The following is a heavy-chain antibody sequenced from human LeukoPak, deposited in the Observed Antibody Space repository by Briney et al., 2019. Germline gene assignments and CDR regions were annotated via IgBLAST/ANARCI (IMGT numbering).Heavy chain of an antibody. Sequence: PSETLSLTCTVSGGSISTYSWTWIRQPPGKGLEWIGNIYYSGSTNYNPSLKSRVTISIGTSKNQFSLKLSSVTAADTAVYYCARVTADLRRSAFDIWGQGTMVTVSS. CDR1: GGSISTYS. J-gene: IGHJ3*02. CDR3: ARVTADLRRSAFDI. D-gene: IGHD2-21*02. V-gene: IGHV4-59*01. CDR2: IYYSGST.